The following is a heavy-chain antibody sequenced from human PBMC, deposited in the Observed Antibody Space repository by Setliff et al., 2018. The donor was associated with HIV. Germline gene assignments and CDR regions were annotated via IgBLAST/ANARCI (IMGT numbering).Heavy chain of an antibody. J-gene: IGHJ4*02. CDR1: GYIFTSYG. V-gene: IGHV1-18*01. D-gene: IGHD5-18*01. CDR2: ISGNNGET. CDR3: AREWRTAMVKYYFDY. Sequence: ASVKVSCKASGYIFTSYGISWVRRAPGQGLEWMGWISGNNGETNYAQNFQGRITVTTDTSTSTVYMELRSLRSDDTAVYYCAREWRTAMVKYYFDYWGQGTLVTVSS.